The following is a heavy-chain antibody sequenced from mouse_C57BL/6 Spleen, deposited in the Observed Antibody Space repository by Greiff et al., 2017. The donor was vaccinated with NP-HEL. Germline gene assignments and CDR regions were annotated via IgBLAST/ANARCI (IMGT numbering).Heavy chain of an antibody. CDR1: GFTFSSYA. V-gene: IGHV5-4*03. Sequence: DVMLVESGGGLVKPGGSLKLSCAASGFTFSSYAMSWVRQTPEKRLEWVATISDGGSYTYYPDNVKGRFTISRDNAKNNLYLQMSHLKSEDTAMYYCARVLFITTVEDWFAYWGQGTLVTVSA. CDR3: ARVLFITTVEDWFAY. CDR2: ISDGGSYT. D-gene: IGHD1-1*01. J-gene: IGHJ3*01.